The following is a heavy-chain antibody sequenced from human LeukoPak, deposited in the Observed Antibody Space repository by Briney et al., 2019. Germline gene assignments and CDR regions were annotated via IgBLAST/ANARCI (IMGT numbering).Heavy chain of an antibody. CDR3: ARRSIAARPVRWAFDI. V-gene: IGHV1-46*01. D-gene: IGHD6-6*01. CDR1: GYTFTSYY. J-gene: IGHJ3*02. Sequence: ASVKVSCKASGYTFTSYYMHWVRQAPGQGLEWIGIINPSGGSTSYAQKFQGRVTMTRDMSTSTVYMELSSLRSEDTAVYYCARRSIAARPVRWAFDIWGQGTMVTVSS. CDR2: INPSGGST.